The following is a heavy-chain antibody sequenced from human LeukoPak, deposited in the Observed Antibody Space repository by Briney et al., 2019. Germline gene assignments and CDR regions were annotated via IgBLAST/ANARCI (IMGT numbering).Heavy chain of an antibody. CDR2: ISWNSGSI. Sequence: GGSLRLSCAASGFTFDDYAMHWVRQAPGKGLEWVSGISWNSGSIGYADSVKGRFTISRDNAKNSLYLQMNSLRAEDTALYYCAKAVTVTNHYCYGMDVWGQGTTVTVSS. V-gene: IGHV3-9*01. D-gene: IGHD4-17*01. J-gene: IGHJ6*02. CDR1: GFTFDDYA. CDR3: AKAVTVTNHYCYGMDV.